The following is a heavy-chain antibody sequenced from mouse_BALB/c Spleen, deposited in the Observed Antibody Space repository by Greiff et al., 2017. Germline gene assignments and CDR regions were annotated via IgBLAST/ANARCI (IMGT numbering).Heavy chain of an antibody. J-gene: IGHJ4*01. CDR2: ISYSGST. Sequence: EVQLVESGPGLVKPSQSLSLTCTVTGYSITSDYAWNWIRQFPGNKLEWMGYISYSGSTSYNPSLKSRISITRDTSKNQFFLQLNSVTTEDTATYYCARDRNAMDYWGQGTSVTVSS. CDR3: ARDRNAMDY. CDR1: GYSITSDYA. V-gene: IGHV3-2*02.